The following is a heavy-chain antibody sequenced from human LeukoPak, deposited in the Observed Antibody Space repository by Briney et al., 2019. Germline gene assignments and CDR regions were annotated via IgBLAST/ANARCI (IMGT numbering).Heavy chain of an antibody. CDR1: GFTFSSTW. Sequence: PGWSLRLSCAASGFTFSSTWMTWVRQAPGKGLEWVAYINLDGSEKDYVDSVKGRFTISRDNAENSVYLHMSSLRAEDTAIYYCARLRPGYLDYWGQGTLVTVSS. CDR3: ARLRPGYLDY. V-gene: IGHV3-7*05. CDR2: INLDGSEK. J-gene: IGHJ4*02.